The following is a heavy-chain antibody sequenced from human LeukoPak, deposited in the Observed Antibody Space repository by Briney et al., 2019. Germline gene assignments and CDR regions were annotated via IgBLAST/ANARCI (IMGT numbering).Heavy chain of an antibody. V-gene: IGHV3-23*01. J-gene: IGHJ4*02. CDR3: AMHCSGGTCYSSFDW. CDR2: ISGSGGST. D-gene: IGHD2-15*01. CDR1: GFTFSTYG. Sequence: GGSLRLSCAAPGFTFSTYGMSWVRQAPGKGLEWVSTISGSGGSTYYADVVKGRFTISRDNSKNTLFLQMNSLRADDTAVYYCAMHCSGGTCYSSFDWWGQGTLVTVSS.